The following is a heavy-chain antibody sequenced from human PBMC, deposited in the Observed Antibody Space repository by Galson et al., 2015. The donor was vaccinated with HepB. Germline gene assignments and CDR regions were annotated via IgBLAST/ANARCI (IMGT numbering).Heavy chain of an antibody. Sequence: SLRLSRAASGRTFDDYAMHWAGQIPGEGAECVSPISWNSVNIVYADSVKGRFTISRDNAKNTLYLQMNSLRADDTALYYCAKDYSHTGTYRYFDYWGQGTLVTVSS. CDR3: AKDYSHTGTYRYFDY. J-gene: IGHJ4*02. D-gene: IGHD2-8*02. CDR2: ISWNSVNI. CDR1: GRTFDDYA. V-gene: IGHV3-9*01.